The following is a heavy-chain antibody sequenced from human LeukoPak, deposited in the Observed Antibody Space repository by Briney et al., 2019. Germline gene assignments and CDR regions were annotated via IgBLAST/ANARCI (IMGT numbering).Heavy chain of an antibody. Sequence: GGSLRLSCAASGFTFSSYSMNWVRQAPGKGLEWVSSISSSSSYIYYANSVKGRFTISRDNAKNSLYLQMNSLRAEDTAMYYCVRDGVVGATARTYYFDYWGQGALVTVSS. V-gene: IGHV3-21*01. CDR3: VRDGVVGATARTYYFDY. CDR2: ISSSSSYI. J-gene: IGHJ4*02. D-gene: IGHD1-26*01. CDR1: GFTFSSYS.